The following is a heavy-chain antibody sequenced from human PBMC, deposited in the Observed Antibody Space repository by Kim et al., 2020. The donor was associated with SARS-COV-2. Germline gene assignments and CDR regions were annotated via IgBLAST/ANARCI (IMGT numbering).Heavy chain of an antibody. V-gene: IGHV3-23*01. Sequence: SRYYADSVKGRFTISRDNSKNTLYLQMNSLRAEDTAVYYCAKGRGYDCDYWGQGTLVTVSS. J-gene: IGHJ4*02. CDR2: SR. D-gene: IGHD3-22*01. CDR3: AKGRGYDCDY.